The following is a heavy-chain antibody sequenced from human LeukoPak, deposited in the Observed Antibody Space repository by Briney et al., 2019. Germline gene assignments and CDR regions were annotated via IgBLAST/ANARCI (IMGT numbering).Heavy chain of an antibody. Sequence: GGSLRLSCAASGFTFSSYWMHWVRQAPGKGLEWVANIKQDGSEKYYVDSVKGRFTISRDNAKNSLYLQMNSLRAEDTAVYYCARDGIAAAVAVNSSWGQGTLVTVSS. CDR3: ARDGIAAAVAVNSS. V-gene: IGHV3-7*01. D-gene: IGHD6-13*01. J-gene: IGHJ4*02. CDR1: GFTFSSYW. CDR2: IKQDGSEK.